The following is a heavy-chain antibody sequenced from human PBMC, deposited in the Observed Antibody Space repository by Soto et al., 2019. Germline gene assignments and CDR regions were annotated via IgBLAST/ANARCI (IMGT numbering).Heavy chain of an antibody. Sequence: PGGSLRLSCAASGFTFSSYAMSWVRQAPGKGLEWVSAISGSGGSTYYADSVKGRFTISRDNSKNTLYLQMNSLRAEDTAVYYCAKAFCSVGATTYYYYGMDVWGQGTTVTVSS. J-gene: IGHJ6*02. D-gene: IGHD1-26*01. CDR1: GFTFSSYA. V-gene: IGHV3-23*01. CDR2: ISGSGGST. CDR3: AKAFCSVGATTYYYYGMDV.